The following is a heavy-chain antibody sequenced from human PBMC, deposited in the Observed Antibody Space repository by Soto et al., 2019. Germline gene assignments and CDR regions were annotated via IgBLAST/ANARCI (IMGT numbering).Heavy chain of an antibody. D-gene: IGHD3-3*01. CDR3: AHRVLRTVFGLVTTTAIYFDL. V-gene: IGHV2-5*02. Sequence: QITLNESGPTVVRPTETLTLTCRFSGFSLTTSGVGVGWIRQSPGKAPEWLALIYWDDAKRYSASLKRRLTIAKDTSKNLVVLTVSDLDPTDTATYYCAHRVLRTVFGLVTTTAIYFDLWGQGTPVAVSS. CDR2: IYWDDAK. CDR1: GFSLTTSGVG. J-gene: IGHJ4*02.